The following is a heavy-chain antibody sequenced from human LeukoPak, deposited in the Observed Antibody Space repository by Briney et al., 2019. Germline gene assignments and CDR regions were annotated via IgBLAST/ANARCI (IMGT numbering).Heavy chain of an antibody. Sequence: GGSLRLSCAASGFTFSSYGMHWVRQAPGKGLEWVAVIWYDGSNKYYADSVKGRFTISRDNSKNALYLQMNSLRAEDTAVYYCARDQRVGATTGYYYGMDVWGQGTTVTVSS. CDR1: GFTFSSYG. CDR2: IWYDGSNK. J-gene: IGHJ6*02. CDR3: ARDQRVGATTGYYYGMDV. D-gene: IGHD1-26*01. V-gene: IGHV3-33*01.